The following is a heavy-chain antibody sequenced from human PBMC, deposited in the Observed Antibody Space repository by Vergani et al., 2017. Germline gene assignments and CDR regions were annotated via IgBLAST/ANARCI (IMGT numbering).Heavy chain of an antibody. D-gene: IGHD2-15*01. CDR1: GGSISSGGYY. CDR3: ARDKGGSGGSCSPSFQH. J-gene: IGHJ1*01. V-gene: IGHV4-31*03. Sequence: QVQLQESGPGLVKPSQTLSLTCTVSGGSISSGGYYWSWIRQHPGKGLEWIGYIYYSGSTYYNPSLKSRVTISVDTSKNQFSLKLSSVSAADTAVYYCARDKGGSGGSCSPSFQHWGQGTLVTVSS. CDR2: IYYSGST.